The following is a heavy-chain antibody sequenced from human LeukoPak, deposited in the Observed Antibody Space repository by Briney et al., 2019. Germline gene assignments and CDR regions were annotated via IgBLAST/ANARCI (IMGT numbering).Heavy chain of an antibody. J-gene: IGHJ6*03. D-gene: IGHD6-13*01. CDR2: INHSGST. CDR3: ARVSTGRYSSSGYPFSKPPYYMDV. CDR1: GFTFSSYS. V-gene: IGHV4-34*01. Sequence: PGGSLRLSCAASGFTFSSYSMNWIRQPPGKGLEWIGEINHSGSTNYNPSLKSRVTISVDTSKNQFSLKLSSVTAADTAVYYCARVSTGRYSSSGYPFSKPPYYMDVWGKGTTVTVSS.